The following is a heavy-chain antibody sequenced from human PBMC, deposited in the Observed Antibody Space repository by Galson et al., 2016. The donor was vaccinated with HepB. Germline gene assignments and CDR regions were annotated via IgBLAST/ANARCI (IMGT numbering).Heavy chain of an antibody. CDR3: AKEDNIAGATTVNN. CDR1: GFTFSSNA. V-gene: IGHV3-23*01. J-gene: IGHJ1*01. CDR2: ITSGGST. Sequence: SLRLSCAASGFTFSSNAMTWVRQAPGKGLEWVPVITSGGSTYYAASVKGRFTISRDNSKNTLYVQMNNLGAEDTAVYYCAKEDNIAGATTVNNWGQGTLVTVSS. D-gene: IGHD1-26*01.